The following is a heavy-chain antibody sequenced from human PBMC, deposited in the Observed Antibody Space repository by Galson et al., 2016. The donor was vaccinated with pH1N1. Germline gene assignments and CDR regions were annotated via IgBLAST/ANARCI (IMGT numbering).Heavy chain of an antibody. D-gene: IGHD2/OR15-2a*01. V-gene: IGHV5-51*01. CDR3: ARQEFSDY. Sequence: QSGAEVTKPGESLKISCKGSGSNFDRYWIGWVRQMPGKGLEWMGIIYPGDSDTRYSPSFQGQVSISADQSISTAYLQWSSLKASDTAMYYCARQEFSDYWGQGTLVIVSS. CDR2: IYPGDSDT. J-gene: IGHJ4*02. CDR1: GSNFDRYW.